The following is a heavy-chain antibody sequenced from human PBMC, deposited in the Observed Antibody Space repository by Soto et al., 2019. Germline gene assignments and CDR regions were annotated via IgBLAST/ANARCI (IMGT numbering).Heavy chain of an antibody. CDR2: IYHGXSDS. CDR3: ASGWMAAFDN. CDR1: RYRFSNPL. V-gene: IGHV5-51*01. D-gene: IGHD2-2*03. J-gene: IGHJ4*02. Sequence: PGESLKICCKGSRYRFSNPLSAWVRQMPRKSLELLGIIYHGXSDSRYSRSFQGQVTISVDTAKNQFSLRLNSLNAADTAVYYCASGWMAAFDNGGEGSLVTVSS.